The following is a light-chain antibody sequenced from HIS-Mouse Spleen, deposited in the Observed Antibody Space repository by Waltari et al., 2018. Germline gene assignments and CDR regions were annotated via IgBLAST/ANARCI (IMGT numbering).Light chain of an antibody. Sequence: NFMLTQPHSVSESPGKTVTISCTVCSCSIGIHAVQWYQQRPGSPPTTVLYEDRQRPSGVPDRFSGSIDSSSNSASLTISGLKTEDEADYYCQSYDSSNWVFGGGTKLTVL. J-gene: IGLJ3*02. CDR1: SCSIGIHA. CDR2: EDR. CDR3: QSYDSSNWV. V-gene: IGLV6-57*02.